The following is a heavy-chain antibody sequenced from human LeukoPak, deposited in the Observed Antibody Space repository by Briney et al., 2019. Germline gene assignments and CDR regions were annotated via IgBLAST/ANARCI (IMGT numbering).Heavy chain of an antibody. J-gene: IGHJ5*02. Sequence: PSETLSLTCTVSGYSISSGYYWGWIRQPPGKGLEWIGSIYHSGSTYYNPSLKSRVTISVDTSKNQFSLKLSSVTAADTAVYYCARPVRFFGSSWYGRWFDPWGQGTLVTVSS. CDR3: ARPVRFFGSSWYGRWFDP. CDR1: GYSISSGYY. V-gene: IGHV4-38-2*02. D-gene: IGHD6-13*01. CDR2: IYHSGST.